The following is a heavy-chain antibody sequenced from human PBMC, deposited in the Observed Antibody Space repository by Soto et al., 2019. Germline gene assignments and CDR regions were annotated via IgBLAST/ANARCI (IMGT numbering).Heavy chain of an antibody. CDR3: TRDNYGGPFDY. D-gene: IGHD4-17*01. CDR2: ISGYNGNT. Sequence: GASVKVSCKPSGYTFTGYTISWVRQAPGQGLEWMGWISGYNGNTNYAQKFEGRVTMTTDTSTSTVYMELRSLRSDDTAVYYCTRDNYGGPFDYWGQGSLVTVSS. V-gene: IGHV1-18*01. CDR1: GYTFTGYT. J-gene: IGHJ4*02.